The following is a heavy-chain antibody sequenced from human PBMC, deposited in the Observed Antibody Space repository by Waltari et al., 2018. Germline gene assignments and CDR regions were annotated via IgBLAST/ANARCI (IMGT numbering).Heavy chain of an antibody. Sequence: EVQLVESGGGLVQPGGSLRLSCAASGFTFSSYWMSWVRQAPGKGLEWVANIKQDGSEKYYGDSVKGRFTISRDNAKNSLYLQMNSLRAEDTAVYYCARGRYYDSSDLWNYWGQGTLVTVSS. CDR3: ARGRYYDSSDLWNY. CDR2: IKQDGSEK. CDR1: GFTFSSYW. V-gene: IGHV3-7*01. J-gene: IGHJ4*02. D-gene: IGHD3-22*01.